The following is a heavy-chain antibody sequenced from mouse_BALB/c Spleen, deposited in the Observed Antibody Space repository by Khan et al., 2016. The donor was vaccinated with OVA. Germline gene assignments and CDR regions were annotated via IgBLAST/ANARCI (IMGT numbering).Heavy chain of an antibody. CDR1: GYTFTSYW. CDR3: ARDQYGNYVYSMDY. D-gene: IGHD2-10*02. CDR2: IDPSDSET. Sequence: QVQLQQPGAELVKPGAPVKLSCKASGYTFTSYWMNWVKQRPGRGLEWIGRIDPSDSETHYNQKFKDKATLTVDQSSRTAYIQLSSLTSEDSAVYDCARDQYGNYVYSMDYWGQGTSVTVSS. J-gene: IGHJ4*01. V-gene: IGHV1-69*02.